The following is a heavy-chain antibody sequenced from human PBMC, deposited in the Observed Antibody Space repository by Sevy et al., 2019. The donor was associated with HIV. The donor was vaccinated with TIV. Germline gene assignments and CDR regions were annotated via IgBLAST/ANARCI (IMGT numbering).Heavy chain of an antibody. CDR1: GGSIARSSYD. V-gene: IGHV4-39*01. Sequence: SETLSLTCTVSGGSIARSSYDWGWIRQSPGQGLEWIGSIYFSGSTSYATSLRSRVTISVDTSKNQVSLKMRSVTATDTAFYYCARHGGRVDRGFDFWGQGALVTVSS. CDR2: IYFSGST. J-gene: IGHJ4*02. D-gene: IGHD3-10*01. CDR3: ARHGGRVDRGFDF.